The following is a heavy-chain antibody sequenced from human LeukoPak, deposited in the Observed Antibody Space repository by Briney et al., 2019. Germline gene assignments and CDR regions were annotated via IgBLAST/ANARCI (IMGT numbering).Heavy chain of an antibody. CDR3: ARGDSGYDHYYYYYYMDV. CDR2: IYTSGST. Sequence: PSETLSLTCTVSGGSISSGSYYWSWIRQPAGKGLEWIGRIYTSGSTNYNPSLKSRVTISVDTSKNQFSLKLPSVTAADTAVYYCARGDSGYDHYYYYYYMDVWGKGTTVTVSS. CDR1: GGSISSGSYY. J-gene: IGHJ6*03. V-gene: IGHV4-61*02. D-gene: IGHD5-12*01.